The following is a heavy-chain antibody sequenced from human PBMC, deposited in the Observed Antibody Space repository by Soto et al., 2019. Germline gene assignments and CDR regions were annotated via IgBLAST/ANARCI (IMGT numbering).Heavy chain of an antibody. CDR3: AKDHGARGLAVTLDY. D-gene: IGHD5-12*01. CDR1: GFTFSSYG. V-gene: IGHV3-30*18. Sequence: GGSLRLSCAASGFTFSSYGMHWVRQAPGKGLEWVAVISYDGSNKYYADSVKGRFTISRDNSKNTLYLQMNSLRAEDTAVYYCAKDHGARGLAVTLDYWGQGTLVTVSS. J-gene: IGHJ4*02. CDR2: ISYDGSNK.